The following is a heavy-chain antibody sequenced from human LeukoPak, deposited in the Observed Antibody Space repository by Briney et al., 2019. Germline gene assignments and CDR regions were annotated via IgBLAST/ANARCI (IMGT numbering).Heavy chain of an antibody. CDR2: FNPGGGGT. J-gene: IGHJ4*02. Sequence: ASVKVSCKASGYTFTSYYIHWVRQAPGQGLEWMGIFNPGGGGTSYAQKFQGRVTMTMDTSTSTVYMDLSSLRSEDTAVYYCARGGDYYDSSGYHYAATHWGQGTLVTVSS. CDR3: ARGGDYYDSSGYHYAATH. V-gene: IGHV1-46*01. D-gene: IGHD3-22*01. CDR1: GYTFTSYY.